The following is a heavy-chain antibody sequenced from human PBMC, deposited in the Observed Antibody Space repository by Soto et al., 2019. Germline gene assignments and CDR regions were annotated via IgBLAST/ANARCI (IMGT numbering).Heavy chain of an antibody. J-gene: IGHJ4*02. CDR2: IYYSGST. D-gene: IGHD2-8*01. CDR1: GGSISSYY. V-gene: IGHV4-59*01. CDR3: HCTNGVWGGLFDY. Sequence: SETLSLTCTVSGGSISSYYWSWIRQPPGKGLEWIGYIYYSGSTNYNPSLKSRVTISVDTSKNQFSLKLSSVTAADTAVYYCHCTNGVWGGLFDYWGQGTLVTVSS.